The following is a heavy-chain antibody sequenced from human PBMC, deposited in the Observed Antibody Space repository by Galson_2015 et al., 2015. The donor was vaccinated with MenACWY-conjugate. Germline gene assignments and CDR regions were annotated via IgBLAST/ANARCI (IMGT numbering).Heavy chain of an antibody. Sequence: QSGAEVKKPGESLKISCKGSGYSFTNFWIAWVRPMPGKSLEWMGIIYPGDSDTRYSPSFQGQVTISADKSTNTAYLQWSSLKASDTALYYCARLLEYYFDYWGQGTLVTVSS. D-gene: IGHD5-24*01. CDR3: ARLLEYYFDY. CDR1: GYSFTNFW. V-gene: IGHV5-51*03. J-gene: IGHJ4*02. CDR2: IYPGDSDT.